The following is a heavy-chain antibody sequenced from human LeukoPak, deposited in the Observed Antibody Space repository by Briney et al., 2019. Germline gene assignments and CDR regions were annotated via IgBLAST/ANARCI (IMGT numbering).Heavy chain of an antibody. CDR1: GFTFRGYP. D-gene: IGHD6-19*01. CDR2: IYSSGST. J-gene: IGHJ4*02. Sequence: GNSRRLSCAASGFTFRGYPIHWVRQAPGKGLEWVSVIYSSGSTYYADSVKGRFTISRDNSENTLYLQMNSLRAEDTAVYYCARESGWSFDSWGQGTLVTVSS. V-gene: IGHV3-53*01. CDR3: ARESGWSFDS.